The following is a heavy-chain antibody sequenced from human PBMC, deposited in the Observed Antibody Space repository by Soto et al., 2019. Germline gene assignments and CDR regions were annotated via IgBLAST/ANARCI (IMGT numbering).Heavy chain of an antibody. J-gene: IGHJ6*02. CDR2: IIPIFGTA. D-gene: IGHD4-4*01. CDR3: AREAGTTDYYYGMDV. V-gene: IGHV1-69*13. Sequence: GASVKVSCKASGGTFSSYAISWVRQAPGQGLEWMGGIIPIFGTANYAQKFQGRVTITADESTSTAYMELRSLRSDDTAVYYCAREAGTTDYYYGMDVWGQGTTVTVSS. CDR1: GGTFSSYA.